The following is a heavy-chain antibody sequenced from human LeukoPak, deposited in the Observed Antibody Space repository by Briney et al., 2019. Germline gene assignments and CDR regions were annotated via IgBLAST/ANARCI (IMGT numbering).Heavy chain of an antibody. Sequence: PSETLSLTCTVSGGSISSSSYYWGWIRQPPGKGLEWIGSIYYSGSTYYNPSLKSRVTISVDTSKNQFSLKLSSVTAADMAVYYCGYCSGGSCRRGYYFDYWGQGTLVTVSS. CDR2: IYYSGST. V-gene: IGHV4-39*01. CDR3: GYCSGGSCRRGYYFDY. J-gene: IGHJ4*02. D-gene: IGHD2-15*01. CDR1: GGSISSSSYY.